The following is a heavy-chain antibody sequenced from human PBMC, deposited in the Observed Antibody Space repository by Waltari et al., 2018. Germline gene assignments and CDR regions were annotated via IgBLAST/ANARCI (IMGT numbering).Heavy chain of an antibody. Sequence: QVQLVQSGAEVKKPGSSVKVSCKASGGTFSSYAISWVRQAPGQGLEWMGGIIPIFGTANYAEKVQGRVTITADESTSTAYMELSSLRAEDTAVYYCARDRERFLEWLSPLAGRYYFDYWGQGTLVTVSS. V-gene: IGHV1-69*01. CDR2: IIPIFGTA. J-gene: IGHJ4*02. CDR1: GGTFSSYA. D-gene: IGHD3-3*01. CDR3: ARDRERFLEWLSPLAGRYYFDY.